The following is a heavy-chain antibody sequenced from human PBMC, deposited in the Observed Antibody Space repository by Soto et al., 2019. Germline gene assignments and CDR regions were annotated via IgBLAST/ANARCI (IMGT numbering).Heavy chain of an antibody. CDR3: AKGGAVYGLLTHDY. J-gene: IGHJ4*02. Sequence: EVQLLESGGGLEQPGGSLRLSCAASGFTFRDNAMSWVRQAPGKGLEWVTIITGSSSNLYYSDSVKGRFAISRDNSKNTLYLQMDSLTAEDTAVYYCAKGGAVYGLLTHDYWGQGTLVTVSS. CDR2: ITGSSSNL. CDR1: GFTFRDNA. D-gene: IGHD3-9*01. V-gene: IGHV3-23*01.